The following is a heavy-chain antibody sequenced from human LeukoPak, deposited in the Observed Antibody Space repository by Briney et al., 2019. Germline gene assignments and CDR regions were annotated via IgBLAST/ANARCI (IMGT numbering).Heavy chain of an antibody. J-gene: IGHJ6*03. D-gene: IGHD2-15*01. V-gene: IGHV5-51*01. CDR2: IYPGDSDT. CDR1: GYSFTSYW. CDR3: ARLPGYCSGGSCLPVYYYYMDV. Sequence: GESLKISCKGSGYSFTSYWIGWVRQMPGKGLEWMGIIYPGDSDTRYSPSFQGQVTISADKSISTAYLQWSSLKASDTAMYYCARLPGYCSGGSCLPVYYYYMDVWGKGTTVTVSS.